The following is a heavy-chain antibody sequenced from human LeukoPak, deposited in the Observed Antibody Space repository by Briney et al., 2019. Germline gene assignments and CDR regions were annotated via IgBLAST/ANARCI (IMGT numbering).Heavy chain of an antibody. CDR1: GGTFSSYA. D-gene: IGHD2-15*01. V-gene: IGHV1-69*04. CDR3: ARGYCSGGSCYWSDAFDI. Sequence: ASVKVSCKASGGTFSSYAISWVRQAPGQGLEWMGRIIPILGIANYAQKFQGRVTITADKSTSTAYMELSSLRSEDTAVYYCARGYCSGGSCYWSDAFDIWGQGTMVTVSS. CDR2: IIPILGIA. J-gene: IGHJ3*02.